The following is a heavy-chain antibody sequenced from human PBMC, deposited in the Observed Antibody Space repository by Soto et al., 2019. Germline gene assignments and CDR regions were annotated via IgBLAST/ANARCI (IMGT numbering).Heavy chain of an antibody. V-gene: IGHV3-30*18. CDR2: ISYDGSNK. CDR3: AKDLMTTDYYFDY. D-gene: IGHD4-17*01. J-gene: IGHJ4*02. CDR1: GFTFSSYG. Sequence: GALRLSCAASGFTFSSYGMHWVHQAPGKGLEWVAVISYDGSNKYYADSVKGRFTISRDNSKNTLYLQMNSLRAEDTAVYYCAKDLMTTDYYFDYWGQGTLVTVSS.